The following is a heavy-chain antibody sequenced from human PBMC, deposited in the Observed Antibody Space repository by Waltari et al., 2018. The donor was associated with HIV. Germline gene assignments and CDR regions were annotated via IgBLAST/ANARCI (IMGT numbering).Heavy chain of an antibody. D-gene: IGHD3-10*01. CDR2: VNYDGRG. CDR3: VRGPNRQLGGLDG. J-gene: IGHJ6*02. Sequence: QVHLEQWGAGLVKPSETLSVTCAVYNTSFDTYYWTWVRQAPGKGLEWIGEVNYDGRGFLHPSCENRGSAFPEAYQGQFSMGLTCETAAEPAVYFCVRGPNRQLGGLDGWGRGTTV. V-gene: IGHV4-34*01. CDR1: NTSFDTYY.